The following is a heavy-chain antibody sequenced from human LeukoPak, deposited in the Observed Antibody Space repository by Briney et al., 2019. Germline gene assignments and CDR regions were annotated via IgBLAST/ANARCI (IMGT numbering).Heavy chain of an antibody. V-gene: IGHV4-59*12. D-gene: IGHD5-24*01. CDR3: ARESQEKYYFDY. CDR2: IYYSGSN. CDR1: RGSISSYY. J-gene: IGHJ4*02. Sequence: SETLSVTCTVSRGSISSYYWSWMRQPPGKGLERIGHIYYSGSNNYNPSLKSRVTISVDTSKNQFSLKLSSVTAADTAVYYCARESQEKYYFDYWGQGTLVTVSS.